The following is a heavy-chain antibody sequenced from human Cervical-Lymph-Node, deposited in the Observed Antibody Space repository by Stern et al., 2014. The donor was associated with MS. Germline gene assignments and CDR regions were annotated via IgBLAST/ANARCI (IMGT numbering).Heavy chain of an antibody. Sequence: MQLVESGGGLVKPGGSLRLSCAASGFTFSDYFITWIRQAPGKGLEWVSDISYSGSDIYYADSVKGRFTISRDNAKNSLYLQMNSLRVEDTAVYYCAAGYCRSTSCHYGMDVWGQGTTVTVSS. CDR3: AAGYCRSTSCHYGMDV. D-gene: IGHD2-2*01. J-gene: IGHJ6*02. V-gene: IGHV3-11*01. CDR2: ISYSGSDI. CDR1: GFTFSDYF.